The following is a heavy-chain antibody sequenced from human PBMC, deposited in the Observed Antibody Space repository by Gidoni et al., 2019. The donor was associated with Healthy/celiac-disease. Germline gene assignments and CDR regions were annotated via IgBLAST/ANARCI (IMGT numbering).Heavy chain of an antibody. CDR1: GFTFSSYA. D-gene: IGHD3-10*01. J-gene: IGHJ4*02. V-gene: IGHV3-23*01. Sequence: EVQLLESGGGLVQPGGSLRLSCAASGFTFSSYAMSWVRQAPGKGLEWASAISGSGGSTYYADSVKGRFTISRDNSKNTLYLQMNSLRAEDTAVYYCATPGGYYYGSGSHRGNYWGQGTLVTVSS. CDR2: ISGSGGST. CDR3: ATPGGYYYGSGSHRGNY.